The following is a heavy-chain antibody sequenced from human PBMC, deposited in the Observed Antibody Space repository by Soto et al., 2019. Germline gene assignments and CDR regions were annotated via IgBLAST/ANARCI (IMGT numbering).Heavy chain of an antibody. V-gene: IGHV4-59*01. CDR1: GGSISSYY. CDR3: ARVDTAMEIYYFDY. J-gene: IGHJ4*02. CDR2: IYYSGST. Sequence: SETLSLTCTVSGGSISSYYWSWIRQPPGKGLEWIGYIYYSGSTNYNPSLKSRVTISVDTSKNQFSLKLSSVTAADTAVYYCARVDTAMEIYYFDYWGQGTLVTVSS. D-gene: IGHD5-18*01.